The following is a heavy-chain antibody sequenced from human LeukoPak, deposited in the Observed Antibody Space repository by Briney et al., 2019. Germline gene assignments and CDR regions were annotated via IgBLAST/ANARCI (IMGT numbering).Heavy chain of an antibody. CDR3: ARAYYYDSSGYYLDY. V-gene: IGHV1-18*01. CDR1: GFTFSSHG. Sequence: ASVKVSLKASGFTFSSHGISRGGQAPGQRAEWMGWISAYNGNTNYAQKLQGRVTMTTDTSTSTAYMELRSLRSDDTAVYYCARAYYYDSSGYYLDYWGQGTLVTVSS. CDR2: ISAYNGNT. D-gene: IGHD3-22*01. J-gene: IGHJ4*02.